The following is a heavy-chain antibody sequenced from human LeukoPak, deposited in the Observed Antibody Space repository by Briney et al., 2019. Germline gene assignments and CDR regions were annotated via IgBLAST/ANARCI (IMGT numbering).Heavy chain of an antibody. V-gene: IGHV4-61*02. CDR1: GGSISSGSYY. CDR2: IYTSGST. J-gene: IGHJ4*02. D-gene: IGHD4-17*01. CDR3: ARQSYGDYVDY. Sequence: NSSETLSLTCTVSGGSISSGSYYWSWIRQPAGKGLEWIGRIYTSGSTNYNPSLKSRVTISVDTSKNQFSLKLSSVTAADTAVYYCARQSYGDYVDYWGQGTLVTVSS.